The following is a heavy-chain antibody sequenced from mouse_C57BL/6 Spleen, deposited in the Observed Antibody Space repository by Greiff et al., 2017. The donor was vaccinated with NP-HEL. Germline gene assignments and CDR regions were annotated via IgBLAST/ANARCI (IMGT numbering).Heavy chain of an antibody. CDR3: AREGWPAWFAY. CDR2: INPSSGYT. Sequence: QVQLQQSGAELARPGTSVKMSCKASGYTFTSYTMHWVKQRPGQGLEWIGYINPSSGYTKYNQKFKDKATLTADKSSSTAYMQLSSLTSEDSAVYYCAREGWPAWFAYWGQGTLVTVSA. V-gene: IGHV1-4*01. CDR1: GYTFTSYT. D-gene: IGHD2-3*01. J-gene: IGHJ3*01.